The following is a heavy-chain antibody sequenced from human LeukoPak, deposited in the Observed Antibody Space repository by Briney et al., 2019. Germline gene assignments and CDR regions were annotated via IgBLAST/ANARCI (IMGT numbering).Heavy chain of an antibody. CDR1: GFTFSSYA. CDR2: ISGSGGST. V-gene: IGHV3-23*01. J-gene: IGHJ5*02. Sequence: GGSLRLSCAASGFTFSSYAMSWVRQAPGKGLEWVSAISGSGGSTYYADSVKGRFTISRDNSKNTVYLQMNSLRVEDTAVYYCARVKVATTYWFDPWGQGTLVTVSS. CDR3: ARVKVATTYWFDP. D-gene: IGHD4-23*01.